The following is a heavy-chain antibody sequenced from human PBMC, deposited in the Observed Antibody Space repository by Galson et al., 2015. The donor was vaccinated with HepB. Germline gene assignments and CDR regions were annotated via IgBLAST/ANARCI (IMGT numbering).Heavy chain of an antibody. D-gene: IGHD2-2*01. V-gene: IGHV3-23*01. J-gene: IGHJ3*02. CDR1: GFTFSSYA. CDR2: ISGSGGST. Sequence: SLRLSCAASGFTFSSYAMSWVRQAPGKGLEWVSAISGSGGSTYYADSVKGRFTISRDNSKNTLYLQMNSLRAEDTAVYYCAKGTDRGWCSSTSCYPGGAFDIWGQGTMVTVSS. CDR3: AKGTDRGWCSSTSCYPGGAFDI.